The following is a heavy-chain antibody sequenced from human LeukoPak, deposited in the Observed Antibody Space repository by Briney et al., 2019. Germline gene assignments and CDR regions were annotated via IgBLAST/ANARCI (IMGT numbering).Heavy chain of an antibody. CDR1: GFTVSSNY. CDR3: ASGGLGARKYYSDPFDY. J-gene: IGHJ4*02. D-gene: IGHD3-10*01. Sequence: GSLRLSCAASGFTVSSNYMSWVRQAPEKGLEWVSIIYSRGSTYYADSVKGRFTISRDDSKNTVYLQMNSLRAEDAAVYYCASGGLGARKYYSDPFDYWGQGTLVTVSS. V-gene: IGHV3-53*01. CDR2: IYSRGST.